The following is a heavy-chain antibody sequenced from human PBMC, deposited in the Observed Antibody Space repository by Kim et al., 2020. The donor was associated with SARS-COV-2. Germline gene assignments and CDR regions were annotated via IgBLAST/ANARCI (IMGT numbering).Heavy chain of an antibody. CDR3: MKGGWGWIWDH. CDR2: IDGSDGTT. CDR1: GFTFTGYA. V-gene: IGHV3-23*01. D-gene: IGHD2-2*03. J-gene: IGHJ4*02. Sequence: GGSLRLSCTTSGFTFTGYAMSWVRQVPGKGLEWVSSIDGSDGTTYYVDSVKGRFTISRDNSKNTLYLQRNSLRADDTAVYYCMKGGWGWIWDHWGRG.